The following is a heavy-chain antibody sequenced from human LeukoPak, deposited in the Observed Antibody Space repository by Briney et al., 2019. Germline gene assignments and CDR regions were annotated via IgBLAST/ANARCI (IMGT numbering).Heavy chain of an antibody. CDR3: ARALVAAAPYYMDV. J-gene: IGHJ6*03. CDR2: ISSSSTI. D-gene: IGHD6-13*01. V-gene: IGHV3-48*01. Sequence: GGSLRLSCAASGFTFSSYSMNWVRQAPGKGLEWVSYISSSSTIYYADSVKGRFTISRDNAKNSLYLQMNSLRAEDTAVYYCARALVAAAPYYMDVWGKGTTVTVSS. CDR1: GFTFSSYS.